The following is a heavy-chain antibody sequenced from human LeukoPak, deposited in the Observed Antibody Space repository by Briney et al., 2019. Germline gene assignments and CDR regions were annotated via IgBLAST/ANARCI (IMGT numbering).Heavy chain of an antibody. V-gene: IGHV3-7*01. CDR3: ARDGSEEWPIGY. J-gene: IGHJ4*02. CDR1: GFTFSRYW. D-gene: IGHD3-10*01. CDR2: IKQDGSEN. Sequence: GGSLRLSCAASGFTFSRYWMSWVRQAPGKGLEWVANIKQDGSENYYVDSVKGRFTISRDDAKNSLYLQMSSLRAEDTAVYYCARDGSEEWPIGYWGQGTLVTVSS.